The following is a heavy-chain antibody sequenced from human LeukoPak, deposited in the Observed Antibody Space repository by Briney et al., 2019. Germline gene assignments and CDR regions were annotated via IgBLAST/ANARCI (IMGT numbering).Heavy chain of an antibody. CDR3: AKEDGTVVVSTFGD. CDR1: GFTFRLYA. J-gene: IGHJ4*02. CDR2: IQFDESSK. Sequence: PGGSLRLSCAASGFTFRLYAMNWVRQAPGKGLEWVAFIQFDESSKNYADSVKGRFTISRDNSKNTVYLQVNSLRAEDTAVYYCAKEDGTVVVSTFGDWGQGTLVTVSS. D-gene: IGHD3-22*01. V-gene: IGHV3-30*02.